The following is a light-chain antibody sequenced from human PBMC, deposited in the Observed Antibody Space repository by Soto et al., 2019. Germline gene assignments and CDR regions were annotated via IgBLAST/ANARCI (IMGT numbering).Light chain of an antibody. J-gene: IGKJ4*01. CDR1: QSVSRY. CDR2: DAS. V-gene: IGKV3-11*01. CDR3: QQRCNWPPAIT. Sequence: EIVLTQSPATLSLSPWEIAALTCRASQSVSRYLAWYQQKPGQAPRLLIYDASNRATGIPARFSGSGPGTDFTLTIRSLEPEDFAVYYCQQRCNWPPAITFGGGTKAEIK.